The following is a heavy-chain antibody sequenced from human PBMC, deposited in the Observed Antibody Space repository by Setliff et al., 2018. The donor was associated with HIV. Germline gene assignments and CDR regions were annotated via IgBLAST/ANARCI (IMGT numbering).Heavy chain of an antibody. CDR1: GYTFTSYA. CDR2: INDGNGNT. V-gene: IGHV1-3*01. D-gene: IGHD3-10*01. Sequence: ASVKVSCKASGYTFTSYAMHWVRQASGQRLEWMGWINDGNGNTKYSQKFQGRVTITRDTSASTAYMELSSLRSEDTAVYYCARDYGSGSYYPYWGQGTLVTVS. CDR3: ARDYGSGSYYPY. J-gene: IGHJ4*02.